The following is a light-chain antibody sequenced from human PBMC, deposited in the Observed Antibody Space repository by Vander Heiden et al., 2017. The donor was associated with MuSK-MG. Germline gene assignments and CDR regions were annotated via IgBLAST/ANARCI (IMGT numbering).Light chain of an antibody. CDR3: QQVNTYPFT. CDR1: QGINTY. J-gene: IGKJ3*01. V-gene: IGKV1-9*01. CDR2: GAS. Sequence: DIQLTQSPSFLSASVGDRVSITCRASQGINTYLAWYQQQPGKAPNLLIYGASTLHRGVPSRFSGSGSGTEFTLTISGLQPEDFATYHCQQVNTYPFTFGPEAKVDFK.